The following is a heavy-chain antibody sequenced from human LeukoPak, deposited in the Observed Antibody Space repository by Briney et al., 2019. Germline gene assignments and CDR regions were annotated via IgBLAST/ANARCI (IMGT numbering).Heavy chain of an antibody. Sequence: SETLSLTCAVSGYSISSGYYWGWIRLPPGRGLEWIGSIYHSGSTYYNPSLKSRVTISVDTSKNQFSLKLTSVTAADTAVYYCARGRGSYYYYFDYWGQGTLVTVSS. CDR2: IYHSGST. CDR3: ARGRGSYYYYFDY. V-gene: IGHV4-38-2*01. D-gene: IGHD1-26*01. J-gene: IGHJ4*02. CDR1: GYSISSGYY.